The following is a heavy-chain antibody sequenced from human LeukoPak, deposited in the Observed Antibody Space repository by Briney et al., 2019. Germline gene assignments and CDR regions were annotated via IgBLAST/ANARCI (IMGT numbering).Heavy chain of an antibody. CDR1: GGSISRYY. D-gene: IGHD3-10*01. V-gene: IGHV4-59*01. CDR2: IYYSGST. J-gene: IGHJ4*02. Sequence: SETLSLTCPVSGGSISRYYWSWIRQPPGKGLEWIGYIYYSGSTNYNPSLKSRVTISVETSKNQFSLKHSSVTAADTAVYYCARVRPPGEPLLTFWGQGTLVSVSS. CDR3: ARVRPPGEPLLTF.